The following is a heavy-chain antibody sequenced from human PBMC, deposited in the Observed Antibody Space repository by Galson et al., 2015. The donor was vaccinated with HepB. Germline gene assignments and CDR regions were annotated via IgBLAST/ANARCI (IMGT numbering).Heavy chain of an antibody. J-gene: IGHJ4*02. V-gene: IGHV3-21*01. Sequence: SLRLSCAASGFTLSNYSMNWVRQAPGKGLEWVSSISSRSSFIYYADSMKGRFTISRDDAKNSLYLQMNSLRAEDTAVYYCTRDRSGDYYDSSGQRYDYWGQGTRVTVSS. CDR3: TRDRSGDYYDSSGQRYDY. CDR1: GFTLSNYS. CDR2: ISSRSSFI. D-gene: IGHD3-22*01.